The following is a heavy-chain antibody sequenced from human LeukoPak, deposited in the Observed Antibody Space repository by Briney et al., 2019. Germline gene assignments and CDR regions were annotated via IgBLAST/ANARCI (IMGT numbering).Heavy chain of an antibody. Sequence: GGSLRLSCAASGFTFSSYWMHWVRQAPGKGLVWVSRINSDGSSTSYADSVKGRFTITRDNAKNTLYLQMNSLRAEDTAVYYCARDGNSKGDFDYWGQGTLVTVSS. D-gene: IGHD4-11*01. J-gene: IGHJ4*02. CDR2: INSDGSST. CDR3: ARDGNSKGDFDY. V-gene: IGHV3-74*01. CDR1: GFTFSSYW.